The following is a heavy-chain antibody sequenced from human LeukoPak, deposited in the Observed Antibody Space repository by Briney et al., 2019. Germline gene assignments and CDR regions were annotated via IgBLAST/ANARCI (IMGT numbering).Heavy chain of an antibody. CDR2: ISVSGGST. V-gene: IGHV3-23*01. D-gene: IGHD3-3*01. CDR1: GFTFSSYG. Sequence: GGSLRLSCAASGFTFSSYGLSWVRQAPGKGLEWVSAISVSGGSTYYADSVKGRFTISRDNSKNTLYLRMNTLRAEDTAVYYCAKERSTIFLDWLDPWGQGTLVTVSS. CDR3: AKERSTIFLDWLDP. J-gene: IGHJ5*02.